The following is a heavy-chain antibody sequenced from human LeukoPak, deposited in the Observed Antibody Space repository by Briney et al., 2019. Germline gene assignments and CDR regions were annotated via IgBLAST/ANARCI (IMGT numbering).Heavy chain of an antibody. V-gene: IGHV5-51*01. Sequence: GESLKISCKGSGYIFTSYWIGWVRQMPGKGLEWMGIIYPGDSGTRYSPSFQGQVTISADKSISTAYLQWSSLKASDTAMYYCARHGGSSWFLGYNWFDPWGQGTLVTVSS. CDR2: IYPGDSGT. CDR3: ARHGGSSWFLGYNWFDP. J-gene: IGHJ5*02. CDR1: GYIFTSYW. D-gene: IGHD6-13*01.